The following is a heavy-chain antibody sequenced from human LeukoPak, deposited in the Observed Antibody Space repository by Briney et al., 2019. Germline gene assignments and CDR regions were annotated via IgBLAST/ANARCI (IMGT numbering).Heavy chain of an antibody. D-gene: IGHD3-22*01. V-gene: IGHV3-33*08. CDR3: ARARGVSTGYRPIDY. CDR2: IWYDGSNK. J-gene: IGHJ4*02. Sequence: GGSLRLSCAASGFTFSSYAMSWVRQAPGKGLEWVAVIWYDGSNKHYAESVKGRFSISRDNSKSTLYLQMNSLRAEDTAVYYCARARGVSTGYRPIDYWGQGTLVTVSS. CDR1: GFTFSSYA.